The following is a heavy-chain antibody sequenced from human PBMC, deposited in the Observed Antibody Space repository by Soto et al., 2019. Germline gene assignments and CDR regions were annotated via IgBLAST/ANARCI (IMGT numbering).Heavy chain of an antibody. CDR1: GGSFRGYY. CDR3: ARRGMLKGLWFGESTNWFDP. CDR2: INHSGST. V-gene: IGHV4-34*01. Sequence: QVQLQQWGAGLLKPSETLSLTCAVYGGSFRGYYWSWIRQPPGKGLEWIGEINHSGSTNYNPSLKSRVTISVDTSKNQFSRKLSYVTAADTAVYYCARRGMLKGLWFGESTNWFDPWGQGTLVTVSS. D-gene: IGHD3-10*01. J-gene: IGHJ5*02.